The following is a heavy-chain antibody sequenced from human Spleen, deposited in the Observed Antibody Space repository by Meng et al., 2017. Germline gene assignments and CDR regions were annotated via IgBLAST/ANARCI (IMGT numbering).Heavy chain of an antibody. Sequence: VQLLESGGGVVQPGRSLRLSCAASGFTFSSLGMHWVRQAPGKGLEWVAVIWSDGDTKYYADSVKDRFTISRDNSKNTLHLQMNSLTAEDTAVYYCTGSSHIYGFDYWGPGTLVTVSS. D-gene: IGHD5-18*01. CDR1: GFTFSSLG. CDR3: TGSSHIYGFDY. V-gene: IGHV3-33*01. CDR2: IWSDGDTK. J-gene: IGHJ4*02.